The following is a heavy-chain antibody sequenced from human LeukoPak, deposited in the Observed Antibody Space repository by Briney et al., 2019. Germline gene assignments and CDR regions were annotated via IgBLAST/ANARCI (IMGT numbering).Heavy chain of an antibody. CDR3: AKGTPYYDSSAPSDY. Sequence: GGSLRLSCAASGFTFSSYAMSWVRQAPGKGLEWVSAISGSGGSTYYADSVKGRFTISRDNSKNTLYLRMNSLRAEDTAVYYCAKGTPYYDSSAPSDYWGQGTLVTVSS. CDR1: GFTFSSYA. V-gene: IGHV3-23*01. J-gene: IGHJ4*02. D-gene: IGHD3-22*01. CDR2: ISGSGGST.